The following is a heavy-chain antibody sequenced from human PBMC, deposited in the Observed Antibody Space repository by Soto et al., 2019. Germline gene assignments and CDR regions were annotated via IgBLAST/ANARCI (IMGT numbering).Heavy chain of an antibody. CDR1: GISLSSSGYY. CDR3: ARLPSRHLVDY. Sequence: SLPFTDSGISLSSSGYYWGWIRQPPGKGLEWIGSMYYGVSTYYNPSLKSRVTVSVDASKNQFSLNLSSVTAADTAVYYCARLPSRHLVDYWGQGTLVTVSS. J-gene: IGHJ4*02. V-gene: IGHV4-39*01. CDR2: MYYGVST. D-gene: IGHD3-3*02.